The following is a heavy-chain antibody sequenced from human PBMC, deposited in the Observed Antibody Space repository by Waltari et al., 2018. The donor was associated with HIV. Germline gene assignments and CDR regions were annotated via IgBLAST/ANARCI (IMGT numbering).Heavy chain of an antibody. D-gene: IGHD3-10*01. V-gene: IGHV1-58*01. CDR2: IVVGSGNT. J-gene: IGHJ5*02. Sequence: QMQLVQSGPEVKKPGTSVNIACKASGFSAVQWVRQARGQGLEWIGWIVVGSGNTNYAQKFQERVSITRDLSIDTAYMQLSSLKSEDTAVYYCVAETISTSRGFVSGFDHWGQGTLVIVSS. CDR1: GFSA. CDR3: VAETISTSRGFVSGFDH.